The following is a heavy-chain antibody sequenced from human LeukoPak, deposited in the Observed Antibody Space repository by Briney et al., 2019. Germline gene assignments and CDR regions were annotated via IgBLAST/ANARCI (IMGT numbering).Heavy chain of an antibody. CDR2: IYYSGST. Sequence: PSETLSLTCTVSGGSISSYYWSWIRQPPGKGLEWIGYIYYSGSTNYNPSLKSRVTISVDTSKNQFSLKLSSVTAADTAVYYCGAYYYDSSGYLPFDYWGQGTLVTVSS. CDR1: GGSISSYY. V-gene: IGHV4-59*08. CDR3: GAYYYDSSGYLPFDY. D-gene: IGHD3-22*01. J-gene: IGHJ4*02.